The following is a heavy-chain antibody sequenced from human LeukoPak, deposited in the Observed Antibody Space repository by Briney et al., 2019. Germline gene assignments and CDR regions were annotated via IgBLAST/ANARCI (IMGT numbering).Heavy chain of an antibody. D-gene: IGHD3-10*01. J-gene: IGHJ5*02. CDR1: GFTFSSYS. Sequence: GGSLRLSCAASGFTFSSYSMNWVRQAPGKGLEWVSSISSSSSYIYYADSVKGRFTISRDNAKNSLYLQMNSLRAEDTAAYYCAREYGSGSYLNWFDPWGQGTLVTVSS. CDR3: AREYGSGSYLNWFDP. V-gene: IGHV3-21*01. CDR2: ISSSSSYI.